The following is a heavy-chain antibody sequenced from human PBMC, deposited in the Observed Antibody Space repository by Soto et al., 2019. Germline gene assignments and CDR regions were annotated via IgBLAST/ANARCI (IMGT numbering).Heavy chain of an antibody. Sequence: ASVKVSCKASGYTFTGYYMHWVRQAPGQGLEWMGWINPNSGGTNYAQKFQGWVTMTRDTSISTAYMELSRLRSDDTAVYYCARGHPGRSTTMDYWGQGTLVTVSS. CDR1: GYTFTGYY. D-gene: IGHD2-2*01. V-gene: IGHV1-2*04. CDR3: ARGHPGRSTTMDY. J-gene: IGHJ4*02. CDR2: INPNSGGT.